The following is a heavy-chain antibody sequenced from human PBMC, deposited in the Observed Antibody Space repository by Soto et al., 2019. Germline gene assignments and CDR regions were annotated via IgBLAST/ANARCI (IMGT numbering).Heavy chain of an antibody. CDR2: INHSGST. CDR3: AREEQPLVPPYYYCGMDV. V-gene: IGHV4-34*01. Sequence: QVQLQQWGAGLLKPSETLSLTCAVYGGSFSGYYWSWIRQPPGKGLEWIGEINHSGSTNYNPSLKSRVTISVDTSNIQFSLNLSSVTAADTAVYYCAREEQPLVPPYYYCGMDVWGQGTTVTVSS. J-gene: IGHJ6*01. CDR1: GGSFSGYY. D-gene: IGHD6-13*01.